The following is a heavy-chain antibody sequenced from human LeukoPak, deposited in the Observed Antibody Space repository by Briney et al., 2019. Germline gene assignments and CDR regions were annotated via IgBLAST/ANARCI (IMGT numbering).Heavy chain of an antibody. D-gene: IGHD2-21*01. Sequence: GGSLRLSCAASGFTFSSYSMNWVRQAPGKGLEWVSSISSSSSYIYYAGSVKGRFTISRDNAKSSLYLQMNSLRAEDTAVYYCARDSIGYSLDYWGQGTLVTVSS. V-gene: IGHV3-21*01. CDR2: ISSSSSYI. J-gene: IGHJ4*02. CDR1: GFTFSSYS. CDR3: ARDSIGYSLDY.